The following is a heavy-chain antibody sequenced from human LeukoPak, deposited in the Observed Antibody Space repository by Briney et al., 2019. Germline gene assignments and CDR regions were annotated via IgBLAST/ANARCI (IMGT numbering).Heavy chain of an antibody. J-gene: IGHJ6*02. CDR3: ARGLYERASGGYYYGMDV. CDR1: GFTFSSYA. Sequence: GGSLRLSRAASGFTFSSYAMHWVRQAPGKGLEWVAVISYDGSNKYYADSVKGRFTISRDNSKNTLYLQMNSLRAEDTAVYYCARGLYERASGGYYYGMDVWGQGTTVTVSS. CDR2: ISYDGSNK. D-gene: IGHD2/OR15-2a*01. V-gene: IGHV3-30-3*01.